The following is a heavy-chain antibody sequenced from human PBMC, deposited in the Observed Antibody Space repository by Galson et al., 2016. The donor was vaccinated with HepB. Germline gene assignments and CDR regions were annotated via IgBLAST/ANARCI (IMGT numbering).Heavy chain of an antibody. Sequence: SVKVSCKVSGGSLNDYSISWVRQSPRQGLEWMGRVLPALGIANSAQGFQGRASIRADKDTDTVYLELSNLRSDDTAIYYCARYRSCSSSSCFLDLWGQGTLVT. CDR3: ARYRSCSSSSCFLDL. CDR2: VLPALGIA. J-gene: IGHJ3*01. V-gene: IGHV1-69*02. CDR1: GGSLNDYS. D-gene: IGHD6-13*01.